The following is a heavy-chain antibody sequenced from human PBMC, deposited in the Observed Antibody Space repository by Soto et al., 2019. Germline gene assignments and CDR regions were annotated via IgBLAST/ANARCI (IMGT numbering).Heavy chain of an antibody. J-gene: IGHJ5*02. CDR2: INHSGST. D-gene: IGHD3-10*01. V-gene: IGHV4-34*01. CDR1: GGSFSGYY. Sequence: NPSETLSLTCAVYGGSFSGYYWSWIRQPPGKGLEWIGEINHSGSTNYNPSLKSRVTISVDTSKNQSSLKLSSVTAADTAVYYCARITGGYYFLNWFDPWGQGTLVTVSS. CDR3: ARITGGYYFLNWFDP.